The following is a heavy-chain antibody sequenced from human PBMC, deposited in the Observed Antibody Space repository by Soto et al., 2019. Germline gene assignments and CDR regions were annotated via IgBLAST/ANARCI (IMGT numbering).Heavy chain of an antibody. CDR2: ISNSGDS. CDR3: ESSTSCPCSRGYHFNVLDS. J-gene: IGHJ5*01. V-gene: IGHV4-61*01. CDR1: AVYLERSHYS. Sequence: PSETLSLTCSVPAVYLERSHYSWNWIRQPQGKGLEWIGNISNSGDSNPNPAHKSRITPSLDTFNNQFSLTLTSVTAADTAMYDCESSTSCPCSRGYHFNVLDSWVQGTLFTVSS. D-gene: IGHD3-22*01.